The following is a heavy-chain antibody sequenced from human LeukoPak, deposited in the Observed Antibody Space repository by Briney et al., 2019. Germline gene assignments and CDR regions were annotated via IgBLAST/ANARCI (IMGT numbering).Heavy chain of an antibody. CDR2: MNPNSGNT. V-gene: IGHV1-8*01. Sequence: ASVKVSCKASGYTFTSYDINWVRQATGQGLEWMGWMNPNSGNTGYAQKFQGRVTMTRNTSISTAYMELSSLRSEDTAVYYCARSFTYYDFWSGYYGGGYFDYWGQGTLVTVSS. CDR3: ARSFTYYDFWSGYYGGGYFDY. D-gene: IGHD3-3*01. CDR1: GYTFTSYD. J-gene: IGHJ4*02.